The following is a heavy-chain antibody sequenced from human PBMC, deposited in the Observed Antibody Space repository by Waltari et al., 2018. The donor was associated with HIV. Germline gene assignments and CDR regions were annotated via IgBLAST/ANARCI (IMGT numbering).Heavy chain of an antibody. J-gene: IGHJ4*02. Sequence: VQLVQSGAEMKKPGSSVRVSCKCSRDVFTNFSFTWLRQAPGRRPERMAEITPVFCTSDDARKFRGRVTRSADKAASTISMDLRSLSSGDTAVYYCAASPERPGFEAPLFFFDYWGQGTLITVSS. CDR1: RDVFTNFS. CDR2: ITPVFCTS. V-gene: IGHV1-69*13. D-gene: IGHD5-12*01. CDR3: AASPERPGFEAPLFFFDY.